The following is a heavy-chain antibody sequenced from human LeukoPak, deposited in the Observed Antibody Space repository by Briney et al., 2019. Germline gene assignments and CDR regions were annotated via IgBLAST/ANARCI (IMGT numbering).Heavy chain of an antibody. CDR1: GGSFSGYY. D-gene: IGHD5-18*01. Sequence: SETLSLTCAVYGGSFSGYYWSWIRQPPGKGLEWIGEINHSGSTNYNPSLKSRVTISVDTSKNQFSLKLSSVTAADTAVYYCARGRRYSYGYVGYYYYYMDVWGKGTTVTVSS. CDR2: INHSGST. V-gene: IGHV4-34*01. CDR3: ARGRRYSYGYVGYYYYYMDV. J-gene: IGHJ6*03.